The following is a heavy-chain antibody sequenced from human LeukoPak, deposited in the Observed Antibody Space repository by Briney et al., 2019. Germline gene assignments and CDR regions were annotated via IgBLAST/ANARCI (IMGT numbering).Heavy chain of an antibody. J-gene: IGHJ5*02. CDR2: IIPIFGTA. CDR3: AGPYCSGGSYTCGFDP. V-gene: IGHV1-69*05. D-gene: IGHD2-15*01. Sequence: ASVKVSCKASGGTFSSYAISWVRQAPGQGLEWMGGIIPIFGTANYAQKFQGRVTITTDESTSTAYMELSSLRSEDTAVYCCAGPYCSGGSYTCGFDPWGQGTLVTVSS. CDR1: GGTFSSYA.